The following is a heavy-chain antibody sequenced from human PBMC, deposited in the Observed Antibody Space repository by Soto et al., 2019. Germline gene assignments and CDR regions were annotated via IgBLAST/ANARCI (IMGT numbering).Heavy chain of an antibody. V-gene: IGHV3-21*01. J-gene: IGHJ6*02. CDR1: GFTFSSYS. D-gene: IGHD3-3*01. CDR3: ARDGDYYYGMDV. CDR2: ISSSSSYI. Sequence: EVQLVESGGGLVKPGGSLRLSCAASGFTFSSYSMKWVRQAPGKGLEWVSSISSSSSYIYYADSVKGRFTISRDNAKNSLYLQMNSLRAEDTAVYYCARDGDYYYGMDVWGQGTTVTVSS.